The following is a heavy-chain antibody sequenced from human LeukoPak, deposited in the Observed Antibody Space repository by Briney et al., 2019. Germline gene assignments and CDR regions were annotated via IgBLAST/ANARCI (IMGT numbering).Heavy chain of an antibody. CDR2: INPNSGGT. CDR3: ARGGYCSSTSCYYFDY. Sequence: ASVKVSCKASGYTFTSYDINWVRQATGQGLEWMGWINPNSGGTNYAQKFQGRVTMTRDTSISTAYMELSRLRSDDTAVYYCARGGYCSSTSCYYFDYWGQGTLVTVSS. J-gene: IGHJ4*02. D-gene: IGHD2-2*01. CDR1: GYTFTSYD. V-gene: IGHV1-2*02.